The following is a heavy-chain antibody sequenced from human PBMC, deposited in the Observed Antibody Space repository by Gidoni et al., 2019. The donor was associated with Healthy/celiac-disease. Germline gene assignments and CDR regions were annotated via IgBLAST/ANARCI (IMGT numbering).Heavy chain of an antibody. Sequence: EVQLVESGGGLVKPGGSLRLSCAASGFTFSNDWMSWVRQAPGKGLEWVGRIKSKTDGGTTDYAAPVKGRFTISRDDSKNTLYLQMNSLKTEDTAVYYCTTVPRITIFGVVIGFDYWGQGTLVTVSS. J-gene: IGHJ4*02. CDR1: GFTFSNDW. D-gene: IGHD3-3*01. CDR2: IKSKTDGGTT. V-gene: IGHV3-15*01. CDR3: TTVPRITIFGVVIGFDY.